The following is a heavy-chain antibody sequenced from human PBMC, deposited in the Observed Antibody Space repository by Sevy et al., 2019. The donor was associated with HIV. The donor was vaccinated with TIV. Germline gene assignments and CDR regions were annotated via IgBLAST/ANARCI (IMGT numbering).Heavy chain of an antibody. CDR3: ASLSGMVRGVILNWFDP. D-gene: IGHD3-10*01. CDR2: ISYDGSNK. V-gene: IGHV3-30*04. CDR1: GLTFSSYA. J-gene: IGHJ5*02. Sequence: GGSLRLSCAASGLTFSSYAMHWVRQAPGKGLEWVAVISYDGSNKYYADSVKGRFTISRDNSKNTLYLQMNSLRAEDTAVYYCASLSGMVRGVILNWFDPWGQGTLVTVSS.